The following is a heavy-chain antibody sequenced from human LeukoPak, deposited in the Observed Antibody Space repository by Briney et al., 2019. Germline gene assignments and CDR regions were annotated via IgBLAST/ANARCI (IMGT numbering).Heavy chain of an antibody. Sequence: GASVKVSCKASGGTFSSYAISWVRQAPGQGLEWMGGIIPIFGTANYAQKFQGRVTITADESTSTAYMELSSLRSEDTAVYYCATGESNQYYFDYWGQGTLVTVSS. V-gene: IGHV1-69*13. J-gene: IGHJ4*02. D-gene: IGHD1-14*01. CDR2: IIPIFGTA. CDR1: GGTFSSYA. CDR3: ATGESNQYYFDY.